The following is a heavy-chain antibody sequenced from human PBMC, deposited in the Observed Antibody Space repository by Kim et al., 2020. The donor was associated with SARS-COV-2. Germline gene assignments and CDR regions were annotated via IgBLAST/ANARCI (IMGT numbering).Heavy chain of an antibody. CDR2: ISYDGSNK. D-gene: IGHD2-15*01. V-gene: IGHV3-30*04. CDR1: GCTFSSYA. Sequence: AGSLRLSCAASGCTFSSYAMHWVRQPPGKGLEWVGVISYDGSNKYYADSVRGRFTISRDNTKNTLYLQMNSLRAEDTAVYYCARPKGGGYSGPFDYWGQGTLFTVSS. J-gene: IGHJ4*02. CDR3: ARPKGGGYSGPFDY.